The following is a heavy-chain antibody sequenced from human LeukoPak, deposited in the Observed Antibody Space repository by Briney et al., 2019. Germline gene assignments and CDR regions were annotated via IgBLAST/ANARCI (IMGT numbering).Heavy chain of an antibody. J-gene: IGHJ4*02. Sequence: GGSLRLSRAASGFTFSSYAMHWVRQAPGKGLEWVAVISYDGSNKYYADSVKGRFTISRDNSENTLYLQMNSLRAEDTAVYYCAKDKCSGTSCSRFDLWGQGTLVTVTS. D-gene: IGHD2-2*01. V-gene: IGHV3-30-3*01. CDR3: AKDKCSGTSCSRFDL. CDR1: GFTFSSYA. CDR2: ISYDGSNK.